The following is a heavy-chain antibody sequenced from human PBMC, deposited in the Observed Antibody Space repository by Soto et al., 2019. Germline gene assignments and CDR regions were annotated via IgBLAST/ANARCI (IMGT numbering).Heavy chain of an antibody. CDR2: ISYDGSNK. V-gene: IGHV3-30*18. CDR3: AKDRSSHPRNNWFDP. Sequence: GGSLRLSCAASGFTFSSYGMHWVRQAPGKGLERVAVISYDGSNKYYADSVKGRFTISRDNSKNTLYLQMNSLRAEDTAVYYCAKDRSSHPRNNWFDPWGQGALVTVSS. J-gene: IGHJ5*02. CDR1: GFTFSSYG. D-gene: IGHD6-13*01.